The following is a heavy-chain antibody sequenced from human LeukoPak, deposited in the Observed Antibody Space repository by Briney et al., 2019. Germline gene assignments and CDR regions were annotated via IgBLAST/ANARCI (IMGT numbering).Heavy chain of an antibody. V-gene: IGHV3-21*01. CDR3: ARGNVLRFLEWLLSFDY. Sequence: GGSLRLSCAASGFTFSSYSMNWVRQAPGKGLEWVSSIISSSSYIYYADSVKGRFTISRDNAKNSLYLQMNSLRAEDTAVYYCARGNVLRFLEWLLSFDYWGQGTLVTVSS. CDR1: GFTFSSYS. CDR2: IISSSSYI. D-gene: IGHD3-3*01. J-gene: IGHJ4*02.